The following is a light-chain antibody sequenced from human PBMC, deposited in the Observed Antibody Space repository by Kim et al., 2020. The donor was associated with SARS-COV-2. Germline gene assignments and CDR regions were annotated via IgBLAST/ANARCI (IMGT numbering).Light chain of an antibody. Sequence: QSVPSSCTGTSRDIGGYNYVSGYQQHPGKVPKRMIYEVSRRPSGVPDRFSGSKSDTTASLTVSGLQAEDEADSNGSSYAGSNNFVVFGGGTQLTVL. CDR1: SRDIGGYNY. CDR2: EVS. V-gene: IGLV2-8*01. CDR3: SSYAGSNNFVV. J-gene: IGLJ2*01.